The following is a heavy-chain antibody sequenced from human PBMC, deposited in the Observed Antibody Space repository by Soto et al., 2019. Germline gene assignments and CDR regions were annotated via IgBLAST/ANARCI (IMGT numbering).Heavy chain of an antibody. Sequence: QVQLVESVGGLVKPGGSLRLSCATSGFTFSDYYMSWIRQAPGKGLEFVSYISPKGTYRTYADSVKGRFTISRDNAKNSLYLQVNSLRAEDTAVYYCSRGGGGGLFDLWGQGTFVTVSS. CDR2: ISPKGTYR. D-gene: IGHD2-21*01. CDR3: SRGGGGGLFDL. CDR1: GFTFSDYY. V-gene: IGHV3-11*06. J-gene: IGHJ5*02.